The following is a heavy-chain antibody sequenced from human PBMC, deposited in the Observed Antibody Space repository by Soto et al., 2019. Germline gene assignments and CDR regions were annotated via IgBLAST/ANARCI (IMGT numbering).Heavy chain of an antibody. CDR3: ARDLGWNYYHYYDMDV. Sequence: QVQLQQWGAGLLKPSETLSLTCGVYGGSFNSYYWSWIREPPGKGLEWIGEINHSGSTNYNPSLKSRVTISVDTSKKQFSLRLSSVTAADTAVYYCARDLGWNYYHYYDMDVWGQGTTVTVSS. CDR2: INHSGST. J-gene: IGHJ6*02. V-gene: IGHV4-34*01. CDR1: GGSFNSYY. D-gene: IGHD1-1*01.